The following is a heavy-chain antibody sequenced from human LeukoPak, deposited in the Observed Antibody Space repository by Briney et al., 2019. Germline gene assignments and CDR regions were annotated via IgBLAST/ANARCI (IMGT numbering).Heavy chain of an antibody. CDR1: GFTFADYA. D-gene: IGHD2-2*01. CDR2: IRSKAYGGTT. J-gene: IGHJ5*02. Sequence: GGSLRLSCTASGFTFADYAMSWVRQAPGKGLEWVGFIRSKAYGGTTEYAASVKGRFTISRDDSKTIAFLQMSSLKTEDTAVYYCSRGGTSRGWFDPWGQGTLVTVSS. CDR3: SRGGTSRGWFDP. V-gene: IGHV3-49*04.